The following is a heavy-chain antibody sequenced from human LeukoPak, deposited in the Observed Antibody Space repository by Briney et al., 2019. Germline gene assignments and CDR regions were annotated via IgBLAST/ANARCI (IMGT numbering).Heavy chain of an antibody. J-gene: IGHJ4*02. CDR3: AIDLTGNEDY. Sequence: GGSLRLSCADSGFTFSSYWMHWVRQAPGKGLVWVSRINSDGTITTYADSVKGRFTISRDNAKNMLYLQMNSLRAEDTAVYYCAIDLTGNEDYWGQGTLVTVSS. CDR2: INSDGTIT. D-gene: IGHD2-8*02. CDR1: GFTFSSYW. V-gene: IGHV3-74*03.